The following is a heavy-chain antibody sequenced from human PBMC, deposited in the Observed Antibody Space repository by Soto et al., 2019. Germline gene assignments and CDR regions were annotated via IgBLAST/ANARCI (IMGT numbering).Heavy chain of an antibody. V-gene: IGHV4-39*01. D-gene: IGHD2-21*01. J-gene: IGHJ4*02. Sequence: PSETLSLTCSVSGGSIRDTSYYWTWIRQPPGKGPEWIGSIHYSGNTFYTPSLKSRVTTSVDTSKNQFSLRLSSVTAADTAIYYCARRGACGADDFWGQGTLVTVSS. CDR3: ARRGACGADDF. CDR2: IHYSGNT. CDR1: GGSIRDTSYY.